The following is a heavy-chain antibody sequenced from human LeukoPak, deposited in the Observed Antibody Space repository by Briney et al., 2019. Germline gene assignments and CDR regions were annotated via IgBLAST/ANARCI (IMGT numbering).Heavy chain of an antibody. D-gene: IGHD3-3*01. Sequence: GGSLRLSCVVSGFTFSSYWMSWVRQAPGKGLEWVSGITGSGGSTYYADSVKGRFTISRDNSKNTLYLQMNSLRAEDTAIYYCARDERLLSFLKWGQGTLVTVSS. J-gene: IGHJ4*02. CDR2: ITGSGGST. CDR1: GFTFSSYW. CDR3: ARDERLLSFLK. V-gene: IGHV3-23*01.